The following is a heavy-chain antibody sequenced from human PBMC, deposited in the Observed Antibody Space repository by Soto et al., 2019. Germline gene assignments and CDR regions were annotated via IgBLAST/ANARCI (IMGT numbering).Heavy chain of an antibody. CDR1: GYTFTSYY. J-gene: IGHJ4*02. CDR3: ARGGGIVVVTAPHDN. D-gene: IGHD2-21*02. V-gene: IGHV1-46*03. CDR2: INPSGGYT. Sequence: QVQLVQSGAEVKKPGASVKVSCKASGYTFTSYYMNWVRQAPGQGLEWVGIINPSGGYTTYAQRFLGSVPMNRDTSTSTVHMELGSLTSEDTAVYYCARGGGIVVVTAPHDNWGQGTLVTVSS.